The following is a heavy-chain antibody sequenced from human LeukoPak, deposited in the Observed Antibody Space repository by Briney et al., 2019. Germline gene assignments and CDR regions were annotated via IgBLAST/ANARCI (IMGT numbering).Heavy chain of an antibody. CDR1: GGSISSSSYY. Sequence: PSETLSLTCTVSGGSISSSSYYWGWIRQPPGKGLEWIGSIYYSGSTYYNPSLKSRVTISVDTSKNQFSLKLSSVTAADTAVYYCAKEERGYDSIYYYYYYYMDVWGKGTTVTISS. CDR3: AKEERGYDSIYYYYYYYMDV. J-gene: IGHJ6*03. V-gene: IGHV4-39*01. D-gene: IGHD5-12*01. CDR2: IYYSGST.